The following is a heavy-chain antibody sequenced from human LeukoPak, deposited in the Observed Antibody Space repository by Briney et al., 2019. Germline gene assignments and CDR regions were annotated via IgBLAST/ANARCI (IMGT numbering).Heavy chain of an antibody. J-gene: IGHJ6*03. CDR2: IFHSGGT. V-gene: IGHV4-4*02. D-gene: IGHD3-22*01. CDR1: GGSISSTNW. CDR3: ARSSEGRYYYDSSGFSYYYYYMDV. Sequence: SETLSLTCAVSGGSISSTNWWSWVRQPPGKGLEWIGEIFHSGGTNYNPSLKSRISLSVDKSQNQFSLKLNSLTAADTAVYYCARSSEGRYYYDSSGFSYYYYYMDVWGKGTTVTISS.